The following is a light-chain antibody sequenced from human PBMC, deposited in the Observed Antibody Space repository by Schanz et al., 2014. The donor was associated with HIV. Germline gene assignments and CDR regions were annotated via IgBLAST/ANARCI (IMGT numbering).Light chain of an antibody. J-gene: IGKJ2*01. Sequence: DILMTQSPSTLSTSVGDRVTITCRASQTLGRWLAWFQQKPGRAPNLLIYQASTLQTGVPSRFSGSGSGTEFTLTISSLQPDDFATYYCQQSDTYPYTFGQGTKLEIK. V-gene: IGKV1-5*03. CDR1: QTLGRW. CDR2: QAS. CDR3: QQSDTYPYT.